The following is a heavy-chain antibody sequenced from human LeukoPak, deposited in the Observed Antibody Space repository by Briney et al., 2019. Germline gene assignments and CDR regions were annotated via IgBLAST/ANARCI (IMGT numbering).Heavy chain of an antibody. CDR2: IYYSGST. V-gene: IGHV4-39*07. D-gene: IGHD3-10*01. CDR3: ARTRITMVRGVINFDY. CDR1: GGSISSSDHS. J-gene: IGHJ4*02. Sequence: SETLSLTCTVSGGSISSSDHSWDWIRQPPGKGLEWIGSIYYSGSTYYNPSLKSRVTISVDTSKNQFSLKLSSVTAADTAAYYCARTRITMVRGVINFDYWGQGTLVTVSS.